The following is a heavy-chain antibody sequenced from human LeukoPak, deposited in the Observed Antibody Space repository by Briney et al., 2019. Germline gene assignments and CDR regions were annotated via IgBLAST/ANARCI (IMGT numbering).Heavy chain of an antibody. J-gene: IGHJ4*02. CDR2: INPNSGGT. Sequence: ASVKVSCKASGYTFTGYNMHWVRQAPGQGLGWMGWINPNSGGTNYAQKFQGRVTMTRDTSISTAYMELSRLRSDDTAVYYCARSTNWGKLDYWGQGTLVTVSS. CDR3: ARSTNWGKLDY. V-gene: IGHV1-2*02. D-gene: IGHD7-27*01. CDR1: GYTFTGYN.